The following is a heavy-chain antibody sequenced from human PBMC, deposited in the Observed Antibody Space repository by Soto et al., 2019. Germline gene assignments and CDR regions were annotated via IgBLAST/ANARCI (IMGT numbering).Heavy chain of an antibody. J-gene: IGHJ6*02. CDR1: GFTFSSYG. CDR3: AKVQVPAAILGPPSTTGYGMDV. D-gene: IGHD2-2*01. Sequence: PGGSLRLSCAASGFTFSSYGMHWVRQAPGKGLEWVAVISYDGSNKYYADSVKGRFTISRDNSKNTLYLQMNSLRAEDTAVYYCAKVQVPAAILGPPSTTGYGMDVWGQGTTVTVSS. V-gene: IGHV3-30*18. CDR2: ISYDGSNK.